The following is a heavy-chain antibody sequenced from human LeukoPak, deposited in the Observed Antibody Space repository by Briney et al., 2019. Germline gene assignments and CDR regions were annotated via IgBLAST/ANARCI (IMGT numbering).Heavy chain of an antibody. V-gene: IGHV3-7*01. CDR1: GFNFSYYW. J-gene: IGHJ4*02. CDR2: INQDGSEK. Sequence: GGSLRLSCAASGFNFSYYWMTWLRQAPGKGLEWVANINQDGSEKYYVDSVKGRFTISRDNAKNSLYLQMNSLRAEDTAVYYCARDLVDSGSPSPPGFWGQGTLVTVSS. CDR3: ARDLVDSGSPSPPGF. D-gene: IGHD1-26*01.